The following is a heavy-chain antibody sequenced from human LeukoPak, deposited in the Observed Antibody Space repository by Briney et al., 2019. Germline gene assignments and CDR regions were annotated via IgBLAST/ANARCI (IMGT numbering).Heavy chain of an antibody. J-gene: IGHJ3*02. CDR2: IYYSGST. V-gene: IGHV4-39*01. Sequence: SESLSLTCTVSGGSISSSSYYWGWIRQPPGKGLEWIGSIYYSGSTYYNPSLKSRVTISVDTSKSKFSLRLSSVTAEDTAVYYCARHTSGWHDAFDIWGQGTMVTVSS. CDR3: ARHTSGWHDAFDI. CDR1: GGSISSSSYY. D-gene: IGHD6-19*01.